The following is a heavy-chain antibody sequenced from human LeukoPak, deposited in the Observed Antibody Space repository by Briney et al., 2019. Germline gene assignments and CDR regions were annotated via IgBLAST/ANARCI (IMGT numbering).Heavy chain of an antibody. CDR1: GGTFSSYA. CDR2: IIPILGIA. J-gene: IGHJ4*02. CDR3: ARDRQQLVRGDYFDY. D-gene: IGHD6-13*01. Sequence: SVKVSCKASGGTFSSYAISWVRQAPGQGLEWMGRIIPILGIANYAQKFQGRVTITADKSTSTAYMELSSLRSEDTAVYYCARDRQQLVRGDYFDYWGQGTLVTVSS. V-gene: IGHV1-69*04.